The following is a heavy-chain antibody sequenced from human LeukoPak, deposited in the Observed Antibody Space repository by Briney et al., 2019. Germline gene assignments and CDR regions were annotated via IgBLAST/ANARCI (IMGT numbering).Heavy chain of an antibody. V-gene: IGHV4-34*01. CDR2: INHSGST. Sequence: SETLSLTCAVYGGSFSGYYCSWIRQPPGKGLEWIGEINHSGSTNYNPSLKSRVTISVDKSKNQFSLKLSSVTAADTAVYYCARAGYCSGGSCYSRRGPFYYWGQGTLVTVSS. D-gene: IGHD2-15*01. CDR1: GGSFSGYY. J-gene: IGHJ4*02. CDR3: ARAGYCSGGSCYSRRGPFYY.